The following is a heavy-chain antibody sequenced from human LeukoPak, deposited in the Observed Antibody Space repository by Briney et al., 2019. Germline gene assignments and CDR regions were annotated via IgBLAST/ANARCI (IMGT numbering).Heavy chain of an antibody. D-gene: IGHD3-22*01. V-gene: IGHV1-18*01. J-gene: IGHJ6*02. CDR2: ISAYNGNT. CDR1: GGTFSSYA. Sequence: GASVKVSCKASGGTFSSYAISWVRQAPGQGLEWMGWISAYNGNTNYAQKLQGRVTMTTDTSTSTAYMELRSLRSDDTAVYYCARVRYDSSGYYYYYGMDVWGQGTTVTVSS. CDR3: ARVRYDSSGYYYYYGMDV.